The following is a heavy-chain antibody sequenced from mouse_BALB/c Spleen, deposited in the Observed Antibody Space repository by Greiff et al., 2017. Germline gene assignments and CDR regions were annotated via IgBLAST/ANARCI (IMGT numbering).Heavy chain of an antibody. V-gene: IGHV1-14*01. CDR2: INPYNDGT. D-gene: IGHD2-3*01. CDR3: APDGYYDAMDY. Sequence: VQLQQSGPELVKPGASVKMSCKASGYTFTSYVMHWVKQKPGQGLEWIGYINPYNDGTKYNEKFKGKATLTSDKSSSTAYMELSSLTSEDSAVYYCAPDGYYDAMDYWGQGTSVTVSS. J-gene: IGHJ4*01. CDR1: GYTFTSYV.